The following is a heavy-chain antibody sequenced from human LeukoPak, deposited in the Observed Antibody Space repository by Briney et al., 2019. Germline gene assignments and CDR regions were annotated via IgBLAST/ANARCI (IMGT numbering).Heavy chain of an antibody. CDR2: ISYDGSNK. CDR1: GFTFSSYG. J-gene: IGHJ4*02. Sequence: GRSLRLSCAASGFTFSSYGMHWVRQAPGKGLEWVAVISYDGSNKYYADSVKGRFTISRDNSKNTLYLQMNSPRAEDTAVYYCAKASSGWYYFDYWGQGTLVTVSS. CDR3: AKASSGWYYFDY. V-gene: IGHV3-30*18. D-gene: IGHD6-19*01.